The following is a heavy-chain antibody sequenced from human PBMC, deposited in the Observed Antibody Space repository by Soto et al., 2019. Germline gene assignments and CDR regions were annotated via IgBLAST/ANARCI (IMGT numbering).Heavy chain of an antibody. CDR1: GFTFSNAW. V-gene: IGHV3-15*01. Sequence: GGSLRLSCAASGFTFSNAWMSWVRQAPGKGLEWVGRIKSKTDGGTTDYAAPVKGRFTISRDDSKNTLYLQMNSLKTEDTAVYYCTTDTRDPYYYYMDVWGKGTTVTVSS. J-gene: IGHJ6*03. CDR3: TTDTRDPYYYYMDV. CDR2: IKSKTDGGTT.